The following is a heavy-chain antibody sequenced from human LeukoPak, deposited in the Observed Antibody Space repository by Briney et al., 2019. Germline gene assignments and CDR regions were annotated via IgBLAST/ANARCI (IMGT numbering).Heavy chain of an antibody. V-gene: IGHV4-39*07. CDR2: IYYSGST. D-gene: IGHD1-26*01. CDR1: GGSISSSSYY. CDR3: AREVHSGSYPYYFDC. J-gene: IGHJ4*02. Sequence: SETLSLTCTVSGGSISSSSYYWGWIRQPPGKGLEWIGSIYYSGSTYYNPSLKSRVTISVDTSKNQFSLKLSSVTAADTAVYYCAREVHSGSYPYYFDCWGQGTLVTVSS.